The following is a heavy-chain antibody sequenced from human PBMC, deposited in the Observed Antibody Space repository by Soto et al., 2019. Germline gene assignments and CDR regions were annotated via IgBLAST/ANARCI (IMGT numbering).Heavy chain of an antibody. CDR2: AYYSEST. Sequence: SETLSLTCTVSGASIRSSTYQWGWIRQPPGRGLEWIGSAYYSESTYYNPSLKSRVTISVDTSKNQFSLKVSSVTAADTAVYYRARHRNWKVDYWGQGTLVTVSS. CDR3: ARHRNWKVDY. D-gene: IGHD1-1*01. J-gene: IGHJ4*02. CDR1: GASIRSSTYQ. V-gene: IGHV4-39*01.